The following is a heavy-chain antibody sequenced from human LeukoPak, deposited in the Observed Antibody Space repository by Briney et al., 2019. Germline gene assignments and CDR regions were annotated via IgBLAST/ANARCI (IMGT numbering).Heavy chain of an antibody. D-gene: IGHD6-19*01. V-gene: IGHV3-23*01. CDR3: AKDSGSSGWYFDY. CDR2: ITGRGDRT. Sequence: QPGGSLRLSCEASGFTSSSYAMSWVRQAPGKGLEWVSAITGRGDRTYYADSVKGRFTISRDNSKNTLYLQMNSLRAEDTAVYHCAKDSGSSGWYFDYWGQGTLVTVSS. CDR1: GFTSSSYA. J-gene: IGHJ4*02.